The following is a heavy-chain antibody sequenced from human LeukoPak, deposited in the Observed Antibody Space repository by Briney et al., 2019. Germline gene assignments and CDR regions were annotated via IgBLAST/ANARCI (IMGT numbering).Heavy chain of an antibody. CDR1: GGSFSGYY. D-gene: IGHD6-6*01. Sequence: SETLSLTCAVYGGSFSGYYWSWIRQPPGKGLEWIGEINHSGSTNYNPSLKSRVTISVDTSKNQFSLKLSSVTAADTAVYYCARGAGQLARYYFDYWGKGTLVTVSS. J-gene: IGHJ4*02. V-gene: IGHV4-34*01. CDR2: INHSGST. CDR3: ARGAGQLARYYFDY.